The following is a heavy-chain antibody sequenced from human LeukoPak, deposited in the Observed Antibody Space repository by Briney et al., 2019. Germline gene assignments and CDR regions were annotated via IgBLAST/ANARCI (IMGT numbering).Heavy chain of an antibody. CDR3: AKDPTVVVTATLDY. CDR1: GFTFSSYA. Sequence: GGSLGLSCAASGFTFSSYAMSWVRQAPGKGLEWVSAISGSGGSTYYADSVKGRFTISRDNSKNTLYLQMNSLRAEDTAVYYCAKDPTVVVTATLDYWGQGTLVTVSS. CDR2: ISGSGGST. D-gene: IGHD2-21*02. J-gene: IGHJ4*02. V-gene: IGHV3-23*01.